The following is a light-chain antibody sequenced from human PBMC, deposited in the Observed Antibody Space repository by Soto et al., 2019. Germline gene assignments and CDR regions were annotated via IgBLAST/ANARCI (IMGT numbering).Light chain of an antibody. CDR3: SSYTSSSTLFYV. Sequence: QSALTQPASVSGSPGQSITISCTGTSSDVGGYNYVSWYQQHPGKAPKLMIYDVSNRPSGVSNRFSGSKSGNTASLTISGLQAEEEADYYCSSYTSSSTLFYVFGTGTQLTVL. CDR1: SSDVGGYNY. CDR2: DVS. J-gene: IGLJ1*01. V-gene: IGLV2-14*01.